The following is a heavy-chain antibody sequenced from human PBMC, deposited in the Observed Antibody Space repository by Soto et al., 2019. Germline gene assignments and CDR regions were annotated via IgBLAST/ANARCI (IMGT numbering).Heavy chain of an antibody. Sequence: GGSLRLSCAASGFTFSSYSMNWVRQAPGKGLEWVSYISSSSSTIYYADSVKGRFTISRDNAKNSLYLQMNSLRDEDTAVYYCARESPPSSSWYYFDYWGKGTLVTVAS. CDR2: ISSSSSTI. D-gene: IGHD6-13*01. V-gene: IGHV3-48*02. CDR1: GFTFSSYS. CDR3: ARESPPSSSWYYFDY. J-gene: IGHJ4*02.